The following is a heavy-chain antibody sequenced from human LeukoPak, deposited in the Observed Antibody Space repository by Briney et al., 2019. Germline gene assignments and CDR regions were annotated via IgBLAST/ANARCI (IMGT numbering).Heavy chain of an antibody. CDR1: GFTVSSDY. V-gene: IGHV3-66*01. CDR3: AREPGYSSTVDY. CDR2: IYSGGST. D-gene: IGHD6-13*01. J-gene: IGHJ4*02. Sequence: GGSLRLSCAASGFTVSSDYMSWVRQAPGKGLEWVSVIYSGGSTYYADSVKGRFTISRDNSKNTLYLQMNSLRAEDTAVYYCAREPGYSSTVDYWGQGTLVTVSS.